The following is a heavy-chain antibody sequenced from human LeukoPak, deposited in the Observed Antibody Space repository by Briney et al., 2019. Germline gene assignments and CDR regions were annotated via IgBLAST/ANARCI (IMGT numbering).Heavy chain of an antibody. J-gene: IGHJ5*02. CDR3: ARGDCSVSGCHGGNWFDP. CDR2: ISAYNGNT. CDR1: GYTFTSYG. Sequence: ASVKVSCKASGYTFTSYGISWVRQAPGQGLEWMGWISAYNGNTNYAQSFQGRVTMTRDTSTNTAHMELSRLRSDDTAVYYCARGDCSVSGCHGGNWFDPWGQGTPVTVSS. V-gene: IGHV1-18*01. D-gene: IGHD2-15*01.